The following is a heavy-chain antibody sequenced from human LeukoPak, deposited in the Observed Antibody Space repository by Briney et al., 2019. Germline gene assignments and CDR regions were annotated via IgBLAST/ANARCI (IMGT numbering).Heavy chain of an antibody. J-gene: IGHJ4*02. D-gene: IGHD6-19*01. CDR1: GFTFSSYS. CDR3: ARVVAVAGNDY. CDR2: ISSSSSYI. Sequence: GGSLRLSCAASGFTFSSYSMNWVRQAPGKGLEWVSSISSSSSYIYYANSVKGRFTISRDNAKNSLYLQMNSLRAEDTAVYYCARVVAVAGNDYWGQGTLVTVSS. V-gene: IGHV3-21*01.